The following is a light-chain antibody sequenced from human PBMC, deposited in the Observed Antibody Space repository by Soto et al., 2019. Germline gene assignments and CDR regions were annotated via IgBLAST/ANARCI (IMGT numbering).Light chain of an antibody. CDR1: QDISNY. CDR2: TAS. V-gene: IGKV1-27*01. CDR3: QQRSKWPIT. Sequence: DIQMTQSPSSLSASIGDTVTITCRASQDISNYLAWYQQTPGKVPKLLIYTASTLQSGVPSRFSGSGSGTDFTLTISSLEPEDFAVYYCQQRSKWPITFGQGTRLEIK. J-gene: IGKJ5*01.